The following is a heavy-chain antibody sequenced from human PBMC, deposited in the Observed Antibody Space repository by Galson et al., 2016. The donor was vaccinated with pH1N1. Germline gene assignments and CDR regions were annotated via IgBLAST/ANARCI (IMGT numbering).Heavy chain of an antibody. CDR2: VYYSGST. V-gene: IGHV4-39*07. D-gene: IGHD3-10*01. J-gene: IGHJ3*02. CDR3: ARDPRELSPTFGAFDI. Sequence: SETLSLTCTVSGDSISSDTHYWDWIRQPPGKGLEWIGSVYYSGSTKYNPSLKSRVTISVDTSKKEFSLKLTSVTAADTAVYYCARDPRELSPTFGAFDIWGQGTMVTVSS. CDR1: GDSISSDTHY.